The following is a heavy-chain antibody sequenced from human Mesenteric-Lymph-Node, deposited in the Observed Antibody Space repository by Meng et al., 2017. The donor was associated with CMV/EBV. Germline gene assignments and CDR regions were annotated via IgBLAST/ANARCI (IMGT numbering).Heavy chain of an antibody. Sequence: GESLKISCAASGFTFSGYSMNWVRQAPGKGLEWVSSISASGSYIYYADSVKGRFTISRDNSKNTLYLQMNSLRAEDTAVYYCAFELTTDYWGQGTLVTVSS. CDR2: ISASGSYI. CDR1: GFTFSGYS. J-gene: IGHJ4*02. V-gene: IGHV3-21*04. CDR3: AFELTTDY. D-gene: IGHD1-1*01.